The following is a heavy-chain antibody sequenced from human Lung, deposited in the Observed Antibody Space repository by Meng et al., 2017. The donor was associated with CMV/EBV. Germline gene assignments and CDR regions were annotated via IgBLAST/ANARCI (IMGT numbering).Heavy chain of an antibody. J-gene: IGHJ5*02. CDR2: INPNSGGT. V-gene: IGHV1-2*02. D-gene: IGHD3-10*02. CDR1: GYTFTGYY. CDR3: ARDHGVDYYGGGLNWFDP. Sequence: ASXXVSXKASGYTFTGYYMHWVRQAPGQGLEWMGWINPNSGGTNYAQKFQGRVTMTRDTSISTAYMELSRMRPDDAAVYYCARDHGVDYYGGGLNWFDPWXQGTLVTVSS.